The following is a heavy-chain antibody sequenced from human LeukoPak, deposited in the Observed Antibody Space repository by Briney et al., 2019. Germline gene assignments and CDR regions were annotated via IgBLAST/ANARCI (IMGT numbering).Heavy chain of an antibody. CDR2: ISSSGSTI. J-gene: IGHJ4*02. Sequence: GRSLRLSCAASGFTFSNYEMNWVRQAPGKGLEWVSYISSSGSTIYYADSVKGRFTISRDNAKNSLYLQRNSLRAEDTAVYYCLAIIVVVAATQFDFWGQGTLVTVSS. CDR3: LAIIVVVAATQFDF. V-gene: IGHV3-48*03. CDR1: GFTFSNYE. D-gene: IGHD2-15*01.